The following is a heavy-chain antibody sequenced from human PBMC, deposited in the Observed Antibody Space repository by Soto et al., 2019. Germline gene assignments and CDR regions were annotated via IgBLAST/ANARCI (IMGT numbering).Heavy chain of an antibody. CDR3: AKDPHDYVNWFDP. CDR1: GFTFSSYG. J-gene: IGHJ5*02. Sequence: PGGSLRLSCAASGFTFSSYGMHWVRQAPGKGLGWVAVISYDGSNKYYADSVKGRFTISRDNSKNTLYLQMNSLRAEDTAVYYCAKDPHDYVNWFDPWGQGTLVTVSS. D-gene: IGHD4-17*01. CDR2: ISYDGSNK. V-gene: IGHV3-30*18.